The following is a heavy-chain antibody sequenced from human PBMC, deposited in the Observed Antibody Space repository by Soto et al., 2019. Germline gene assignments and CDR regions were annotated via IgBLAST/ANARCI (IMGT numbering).Heavy chain of an antibody. Sequence: SETLSLTCAVSGGSISSSNWWSWVRQPPGKGLEWIGEIYHSGSTNYNPSLKSRVTISVDKSKNQFSLKLSSVTAADTAVYYCARRGNGSGSYYNVNPLYYGMDVWGQGTTVTVSS. CDR1: GGSISSSNW. CDR2: IYHSGST. D-gene: IGHD3-10*01. V-gene: IGHV4-4*02. CDR3: ARRGNGSGSYYNVNPLYYGMDV. J-gene: IGHJ6*02.